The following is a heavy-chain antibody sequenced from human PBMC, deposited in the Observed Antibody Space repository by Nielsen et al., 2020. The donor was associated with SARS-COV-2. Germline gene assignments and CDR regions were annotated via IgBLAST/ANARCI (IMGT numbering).Heavy chain of an antibody. CDR3: ARDSYIVPTNYYFDY. V-gene: IGHV3-7*01. CDR2: IKHDGSEQ. Sequence: GESLKISCAASGFTFSSHWMSWVRQAPGKGLEWLANIKHDGSEQYYVDSVKGRFTISRDNAKNLLYLQMNSLRDDDTAVYYCARDSYIVPTNYYFDYWGQGALVTVYS. J-gene: IGHJ4*02. CDR1: GFTFSSHW. D-gene: IGHD5-12*01.